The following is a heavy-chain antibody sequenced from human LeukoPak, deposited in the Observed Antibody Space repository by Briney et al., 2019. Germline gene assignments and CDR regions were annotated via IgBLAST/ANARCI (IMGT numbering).Heavy chain of an antibody. CDR2: INPNSGGT. CDR1: GYTFTGYY. Sequence: ASVKVSCKASGYTFTGYYMHWVRQAPGQGLEWMGWINPNSGGTNYAQKFQGRVTMTRDTSISTAYMELSRLRSDDTAVCYCARANRLGYCSSTSCPRGDYYYYMDVWGKGTTVTVSS. D-gene: IGHD2-2*01. V-gene: IGHV1-2*02. CDR3: ARANRLGYCSSTSCPRGDYYYYMDV. J-gene: IGHJ6*03.